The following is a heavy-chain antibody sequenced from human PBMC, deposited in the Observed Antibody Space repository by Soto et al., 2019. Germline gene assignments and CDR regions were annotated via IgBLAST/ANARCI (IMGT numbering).Heavy chain of an antibody. V-gene: IGHV4-59*01. CDR3: ARMNYYDTSGYPFDY. CDR2: IYFRGTT. J-gene: IGHJ4*02. Sequence: SETLSLTCTVSGGSISSYYWSWILQPPWKGLEWIGYIYFRGTTNYNPSLKSRVTMSADTSKNQFSLKLNSVTAADTAVYYCARMNYYDTSGYPFDYWGQGRMVTVSS. D-gene: IGHD3-22*01. CDR1: GGSISSYY.